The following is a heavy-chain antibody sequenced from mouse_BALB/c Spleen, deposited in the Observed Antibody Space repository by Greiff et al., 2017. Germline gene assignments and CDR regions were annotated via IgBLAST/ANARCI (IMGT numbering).Heavy chain of an antibody. Sequence: EVQRVESGGGLVKPGGSLKLSCAASGFTFSSYAMSWVRQSPEKRLEWVAEISSGGSYTYYPDTVTGRFTISRDNAKNTLYLEMSSLRSEDTAMYYCASYGNYYAMDYWGQGTSVTVSS. CDR2: ISSGGSYT. J-gene: IGHJ4*01. CDR3: ASYGNYYAMDY. CDR1: GFTFSSYA. D-gene: IGHD2-1*01. V-gene: IGHV5-9-4*01.